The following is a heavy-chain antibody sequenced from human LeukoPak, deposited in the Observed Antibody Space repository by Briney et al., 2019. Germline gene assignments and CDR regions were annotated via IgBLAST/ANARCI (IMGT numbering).Heavy chain of an antibody. D-gene: IGHD3-16*01. CDR2: IYSGGST. J-gene: IGHJ4*02. Sequence: GGSLRLSCAASGFTFSSYAMSWVRQAPGKGLEWVSVIYSGGSTYYADSVKGRFTISRDNSKNTLYLQMNSLRAEDTAVYYCASGYDYAFDYWGQGTLVTVSS. V-gene: IGHV3-66*01. CDR3: ASGYDYAFDY. CDR1: GFTFSSYA.